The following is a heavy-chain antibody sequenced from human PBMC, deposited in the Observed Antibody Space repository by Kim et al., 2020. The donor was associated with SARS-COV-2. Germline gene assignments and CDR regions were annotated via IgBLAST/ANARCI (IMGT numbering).Heavy chain of an antibody. CDR2: INPSGGST. J-gene: IGHJ4*02. CDR3: AREELPGYYDPSPVPD. D-gene: IGHD3-22*01. CDR1: GYTFTSYY. Sequence: ASVKVSCKASGYTFTSYYMHWVRQAPGQGLEWMGIINPSGGSTSYAQKFQGRVTMTRDTSTSTVYMELSSLRSEDTAVYYCAREELPGYYDPSPVPDWGQGTLVTVSS. V-gene: IGHV1-46*01.